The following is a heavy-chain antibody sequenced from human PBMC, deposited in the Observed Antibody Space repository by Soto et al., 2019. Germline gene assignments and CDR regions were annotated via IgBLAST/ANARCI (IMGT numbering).Heavy chain of an antibody. CDR2: IYYSGST. V-gene: IGHV4-31*03. Sequence: SETLSLTCTVSGGSISSGGYYWSWIRQHPGKGLEWIGYIYYSGSTYYNPSLKSRVTISVDTSKNQFSLKLSSVTAADTAVYYCARGKKGYSSSSFFTSPTPGFDYWGQGTLVTVSS. CDR1: GGSISSGGYY. CDR3: ARGKKGYSSSSFFTSPTPGFDY. J-gene: IGHJ4*02. D-gene: IGHD6-6*01.